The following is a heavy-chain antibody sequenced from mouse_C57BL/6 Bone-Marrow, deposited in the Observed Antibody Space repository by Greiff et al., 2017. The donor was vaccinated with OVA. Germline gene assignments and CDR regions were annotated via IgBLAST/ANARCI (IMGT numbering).Heavy chain of an antibody. Sequence: VQLQQSDAELVKPGASVKISCKVSGYTFTDHTIHWMKQRPEQGLEWIGYIYPRDGSTTYNEKFKDKATLTADKSSSTVYMELSRLTSEDSAVYFCARHEGVWFAYWGQGTLVTVSA. V-gene: IGHV1-78*01. CDR1: GYTFTDHT. CDR3: ARHEGVWFAY. CDR2: IYPRDGST. J-gene: IGHJ3*01.